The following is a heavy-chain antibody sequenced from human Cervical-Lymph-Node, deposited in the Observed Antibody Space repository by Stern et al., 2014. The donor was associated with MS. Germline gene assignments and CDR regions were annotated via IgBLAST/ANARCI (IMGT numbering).Heavy chain of an antibody. CDR3: ARDRYYDSSGYYNWFDP. CDR1: GGTFSSYA. D-gene: IGHD3-22*01. CDR2: IIPIFGTA. J-gene: IGHJ5*02. Sequence: VQLVESGAQVKKPVSSVKVSCKASGGTFSSYAISWVRQAPGQGLEWMGGIIPIFGTANYAQKFQGRVTITADESTSTAYMELSSLRSEDTAVYYCARDRYYDSSGYYNWFDPWGQGTLVTVSS. V-gene: IGHV1-69*01.